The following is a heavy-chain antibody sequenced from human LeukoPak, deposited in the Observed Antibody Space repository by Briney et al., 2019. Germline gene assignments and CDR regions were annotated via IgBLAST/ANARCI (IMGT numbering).Heavy chain of an antibody. Sequence: GGSLRLSCAASGFTFSIYAMSWVRQAPGKGLQWVSSTTSSGDGTYYADSVKGRFTISRDNSENMLYLQMNSLRVEDTAVYFCAKDRPNYYGSNGHYYRRDGDYWGQGTLVTVSS. D-gene: IGHD3-22*01. CDR2: TTSSGDGT. CDR1: GFTFSIYA. J-gene: IGHJ4*02. CDR3: AKDRPNYYGSNGHYYRRDGDY. V-gene: IGHV3-23*01.